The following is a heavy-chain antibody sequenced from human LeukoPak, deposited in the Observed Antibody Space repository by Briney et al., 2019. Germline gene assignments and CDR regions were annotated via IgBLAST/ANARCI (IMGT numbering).Heavy chain of an antibody. V-gene: IGHV1-2*02. CDR2: INPNSGGT. J-gene: IGHJ4*02. CDR3: AREVEWLVLRGYFDY. CDR1: GYTFTGYY. D-gene: IGHD6-19*01. Sequence: ASVTVSCKASGYTFTGYYMHWVRQAPGQGLEWMGWINPNSGGTNYAQKFQGRVTMTRDTSISTAYMELSRLRSDDTAVYYCAREVEWLVLRGYFDYWGQGTLVTVSS.